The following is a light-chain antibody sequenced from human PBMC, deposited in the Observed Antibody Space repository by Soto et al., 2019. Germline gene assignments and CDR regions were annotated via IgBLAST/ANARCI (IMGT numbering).Light chain of an antibody. V-gene: IGKV3-15*01. CDR3: QQYNNWPV. J-gene: IGKJ2*01. CDR1: QSVSSN. Sequence: EIVLTQSSATLSVSPGERVTLSCRVSQSVSSNLAWYQKKHGQAPRLLIYAASTRATGVPARFSGTGSGTEFTLTISSLQSEDFAVYYCQQYNNWPVFGQGTELEIK. CDR2: AAS.